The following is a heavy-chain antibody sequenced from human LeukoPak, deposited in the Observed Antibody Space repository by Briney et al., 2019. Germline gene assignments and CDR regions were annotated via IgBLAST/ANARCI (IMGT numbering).Heavy chain of an antibody. CDR2: ISDSGGST. CDR3: ATWPSVDGY. J-gene: IGHJ4*02. V-gene: IGHV3-23*01. CDR1: GFTFSSYA. Sequence: PGGSLRLSCAASGFTFSSYAMSWVRQAPGKGLEWVSAISDSGGSTYYADTVKGRFTISRDNSKNTLYLQMNSLRAEDTAVYYCATWPSVDGYWGQGTLVTVSS. D-gene: IGHD4-23*01.